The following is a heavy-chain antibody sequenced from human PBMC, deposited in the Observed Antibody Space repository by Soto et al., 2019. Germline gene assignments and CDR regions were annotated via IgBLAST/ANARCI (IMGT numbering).Heavy chain of an antibody. CDR2: IDPSDSYT. V-gene: IGHV5-10-1*01. J-gene: IGHJ6*02. Sequence: PGESLKISCKGSGYSFTSYWISWVRQMPGKGLEWMGRIDPSDSYTNYSPSFQGHVTISADKSISTAYLQWSSLKASDTAMYYCARHLVPGVVVAALTEGHYYYGMDVWGQGTTVTVSS. CDR3: ARHLVPGVVVAALTEGHYYYGMDV. D-gene: IGHD2-15*01. CDR1: GYSFTSYW.